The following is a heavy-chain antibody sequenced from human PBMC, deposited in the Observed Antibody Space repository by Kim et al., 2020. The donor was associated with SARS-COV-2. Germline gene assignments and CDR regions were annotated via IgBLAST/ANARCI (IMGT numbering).Heavy chain of an antibody. V-gene: IGHV4-34*01. CDR3: ARINTVTNNFDY. J-gene: IGHJ4*02. D-gene: IGHD4-17*01. Sequence: NSTPALKRRITISIDTSKNQFSLKLSSVTAADTAMYYCARINTVTNNFDYWGQGTLVTVSS.